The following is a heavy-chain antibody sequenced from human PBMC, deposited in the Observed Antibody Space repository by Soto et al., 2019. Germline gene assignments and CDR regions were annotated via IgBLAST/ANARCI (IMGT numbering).Heavy chain of an antibody. J-gene: IGHJ6*03. CDR3: ARGKGHCSSTRCHELVYYDFWSGYYYYYYYMDV. CDR2: IYYSGST. D-gene: IGHD3-3*01. CDR1: GGSISSYY. Sequence: SETLSLTCTVSGGSISSYYWSWIRQPPGKGLEWIGYIYYSGSTNYNPSLKSRVTISVDTSKNQFSLKLSSVTAEDTAVYYCARGKGHCSSTRCHELVYYDFWSGYYYYYYYMDVWGQGTTVTVS. V-gene: IGHV4-59*01.